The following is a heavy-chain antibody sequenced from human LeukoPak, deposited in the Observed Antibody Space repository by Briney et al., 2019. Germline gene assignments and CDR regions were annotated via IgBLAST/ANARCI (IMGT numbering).Heavy chain of an antibody. CDR2: INPSGGTT. CDR1: GYTFTSYY. Sequence: ASVTVSCKASGYTFTSYYMHWVRQAPGQGLEWMGIINPSGGTTGYAQKFQGRVTMTRDSSTSTVYMELSSLRSDDTAVYYCARAHCSGGACPNWFDPWGQGTLVTVSS. CDR3: ARAHCSGGACPNWFDP. V-gene: IGHV1-46*01. D-gene: IGHD2-15*01. J-gene: IGHJ5*02.